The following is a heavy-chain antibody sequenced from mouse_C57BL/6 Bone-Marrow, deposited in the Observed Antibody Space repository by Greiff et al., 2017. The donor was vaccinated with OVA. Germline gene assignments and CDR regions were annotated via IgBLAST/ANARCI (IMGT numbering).Heavy chain of an antibody. D-gene: IGHD1-1*01. V-gene: IGHV1-59*01. Sequence: QVQLQQPGAELVRPGTSVKLSCKASGYTFTSYWMHWVKQRPGQGLEWIGVIDPSDSYTNYNQKFKGKATLTVDTSSSTAYMQLSSLTSEDSAVYYCAREAYCGSSYCWFAYGGQGTLVTVSA. CDR3: AREAYCGSSYCWFAY. CDR2: IDPSDSYT. J-gene: IGHJ3*01. CDR1: GYTFTSYW.